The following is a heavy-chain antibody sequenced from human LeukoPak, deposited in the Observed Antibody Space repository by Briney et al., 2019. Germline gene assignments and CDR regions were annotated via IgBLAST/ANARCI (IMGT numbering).Heavy chain of an antibody. J-gene: IGHJ1*01. CDR2: IYSETST. CDR3: ASVLWSENAEYFQH. D-gene: IGHD3-3*01. CDR1: GLRVSNKY. V-gene: IGHV3-66*01. Sequence: GGSLLLSCAASGLRVSNKYMNWVRPAPGKGLEWVSVIYSETSTHYADSVKDRFTISRDNSKNTLYLQMNSLRAEDTAVYYCASVLWSENAEYFQHWGQGTLVTVSS.